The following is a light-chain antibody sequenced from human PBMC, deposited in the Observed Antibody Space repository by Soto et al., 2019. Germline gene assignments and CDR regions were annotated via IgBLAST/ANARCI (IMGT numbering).Light chain of an antibody. V-gene: IGKV2-28*01. CDR1: QTLLHSNGHNY. Sequence: DVVMTQSPLSLPVIPGEPASISCRSSQTLLHSNGHNYLGWYLQKPGQSPQLLIYWGSNRASGVPDRFSGSGSGTEVTLKISRVEAEDVGIYYCMQTLQTPPWTGGQGTKVEIK. CDR2: WGS. J-gene: IGKJ1*01. CDR3: MQTLQTPPWT.